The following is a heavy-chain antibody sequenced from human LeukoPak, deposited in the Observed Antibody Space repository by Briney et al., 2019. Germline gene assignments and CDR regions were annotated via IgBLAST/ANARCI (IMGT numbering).Heavy chain of an antibody. J-gene: IGHJ6*02. CDR3: ASFRTQLWPPGGSGMDV. CDR2: ISSSSSYI. CDR1: GFTFSSYS. V-gene: IGHV3-21*01. Sequence: GGSLRLSCAASGFTFSSYSMNWVRQAPGKGLEWVSSISSSSSYIYYADSVKGRFTISRDNAKNSLYLQMNSLRAEDTAVYYCASFRTQLWPPGGSGMDVWGQGTTVTVSS. D-gene: IGHD5-18*01.